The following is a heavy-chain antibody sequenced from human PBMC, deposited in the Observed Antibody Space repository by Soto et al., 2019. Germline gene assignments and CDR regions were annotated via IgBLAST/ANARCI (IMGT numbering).Heavy chain of an antibody. V-gene: IGHV3-48*02. CDR2: ISSSSSTI. CDR3: TRDRPRELVYDC. J-gene: IGHJ4*02. Sequence: EVQLVESGGGLVQPGGSLRLSCAASGFTLSTYSMNWVRQAPGKGLEWVSYISSSSSTIYYADSVKGRFTSSRDNAKNSLFLQMNSLRDEDTAVYYCTRDRPRELVYDCWGQGTLVTVSS. CDR1: GFTLSTYS. D-gene: IGHD1-7*01.